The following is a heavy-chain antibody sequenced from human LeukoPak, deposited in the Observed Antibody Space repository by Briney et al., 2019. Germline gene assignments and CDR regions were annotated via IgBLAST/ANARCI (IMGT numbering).Heavy chain of an antibody. CDR2: INGDGSST. CDR3: VRELGAFDI. Sequence: PGGSLRLSCAASGFTFNSHWMHWVRQAPGKGLLWVSGINGDGSSTSNEDSVKGRFTISRDNAKNMLYLQMNSLRAEDTAVYYCVRELGAFDIWSQGTMVTVSS. CDR1: GFTFNSHW. J-gene: IGHJ3*02. V-gene: IGHV3-74*01.